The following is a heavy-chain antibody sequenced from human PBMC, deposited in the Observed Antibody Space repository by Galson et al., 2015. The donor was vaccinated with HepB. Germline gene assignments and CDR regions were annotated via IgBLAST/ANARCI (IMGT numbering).Heavy chain of an antibody. Sequence: CAISGDSVSSKSVTWNWIRQSPSRGLEWLGRTYYRSKWYFDYAESVKGRITINTDTSKNQFSLHLNSVTPEDTAVFYCARVDPGGDSWLLNYFDYWGQGTLVTVSS. V-gene: IGHV6-1*01. CDR3: ARVDPGGDSWLLNYFDY. D-gene: IGHD6-13*01. CDR1: GDSVSSKSVT. J-gene: IGHJ4*02. CDR2: TYYRSKWYF.